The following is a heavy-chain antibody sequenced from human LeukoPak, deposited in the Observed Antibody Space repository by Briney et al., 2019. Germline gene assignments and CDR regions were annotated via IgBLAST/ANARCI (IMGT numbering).Heavy chain of an antibody. D-gene: IGHD5-18*01. J-gene: IGHJ4*02. V-gene: IGHV4-4*02. CDR1: GGSISSSNW. CDR2: IYHSGST. Sequence: SRTLSPTCAVSGGSISSSNWWTWVRQPPGKGLEWIGEIYHSGSTNYNPSLKRRVTLSVDKSKNQFSLKLSAVTAADTAVYYCARKGYSYGTLYYFDYWGQGTLVTVSS. CDR3: ARKGYSYGTLYYFDY.